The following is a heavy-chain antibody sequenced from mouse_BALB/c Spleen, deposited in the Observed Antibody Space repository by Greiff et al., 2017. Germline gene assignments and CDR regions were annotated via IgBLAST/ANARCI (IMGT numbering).Heavy chain of an antibody. V-gene: IGHV1-80*01. D-gene: IGHD2-3*01. CDR3: ARENDGYSAWFAY. CDR1: GYAFSSYW. J-gene: IGHJ3*01. CDR2: IYPGDGDT. Sequence: QVQLQQSGAELVRPGSSVKISCKASGYAFSSYWMNWVKQRPGQGLEWIGQIYPGDGDTNYNGKFKGKATLTADKSSSTAYMQLSSLTSEDSAVYFCARENDGYSAWFAYWGQGTLVTVSA.